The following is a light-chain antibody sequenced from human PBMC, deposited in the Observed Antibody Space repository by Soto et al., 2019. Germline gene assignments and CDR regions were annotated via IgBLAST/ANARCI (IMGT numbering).Light chain of an antibody. CDR2: DAS. CDR3: QQYENLPT. CDR1: RNINNY. V-gene: IGKV1-33*01. Sequence: DIQMTQSPSSMSASVGDRATITCQASRNINNYLNWYQQKPGRAPKLLIYDASNLEAGVPSRFRGSGSGTDFTFTISRLQPDDIATYYRQQYENLPTFGQGTRLEIK. J-gene: IGKJ5*01.